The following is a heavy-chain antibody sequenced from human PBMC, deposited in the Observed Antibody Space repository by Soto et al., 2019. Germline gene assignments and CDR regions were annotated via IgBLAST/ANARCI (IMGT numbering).Heavy chain of an antibody. Sequence: SVKVSCKASGFTFTSSAVQWVRQARGQRLEWIGWIVVGSGNTNYAQKFQERVTITRDMSTSTAYMELSSLRSEDTAVYYCAADGITAAGNFDCWGQGTLVTVSS. CDR2: IVVGSGNT. V-gene: IGHV1-58*01. CDR1: GFTFTSSA. D-gene: IGHD6-13*01. J-gene: IGHJ4*02. CDR3: AADGITAAGNFDC.